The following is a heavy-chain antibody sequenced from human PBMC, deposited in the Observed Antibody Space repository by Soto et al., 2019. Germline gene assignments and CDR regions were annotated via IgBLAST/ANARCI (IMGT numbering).Heavy chain of an antibody. V-gene: IGHV3-30*18. CDR3: VKDKSYGSMWWDDR. J-gene: IGHJ5*02. CDR2: IASDGSNQ. D-gene: IGHD6-13*01. CDR1: GFTFSAYG. Sequence: PGGSLRLSCAASGFTFSAYGMHWVRQAPGKGPEWVAVIASDGSNQWYADSVKGRITISRDNSKNTLYLQMNSLRADDTGVYYCVKDKSYGSMWWDDRWGQGTPVTVSS.